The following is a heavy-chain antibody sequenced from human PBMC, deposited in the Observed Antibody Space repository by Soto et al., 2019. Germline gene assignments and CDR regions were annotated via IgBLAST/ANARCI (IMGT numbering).Heavy chain of an antibody. D-gene: IGHD3-10*01. Sequence: SETLSLTCAVYGGSFSGYYWSWIRQPPGKGLEWIGEINHSGSTNYNPSLKSRVTISVDTSKNQFSLKLSSVTAADTAVYYCARHRSYYGSGSYYLGRVRTSHYGMDVWGQGTTVTVSS. CDR3: ARHRSYYGSGSYYLGRVRTSHYGMDV. V-gene: IGHV4-34*01. J-gene: IGHJ6*02. CDR1: GGSFSGYY. CDR2: INHSGST.